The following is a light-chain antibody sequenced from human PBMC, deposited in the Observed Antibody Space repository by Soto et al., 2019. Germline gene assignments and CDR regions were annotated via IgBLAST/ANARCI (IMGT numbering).Light chain of an antibody. CDR1: TGNVGGYNF. V-gene: IGLV2-14*01. CDR3: SSYTSSGTRV. CDR2: EVS. Sequence: QSALTQPASVSGSPGQSITIPCTGTTGNVGGYNFFSWYQLHPGKAPKLMIFEVSNRPSGVSNRFSGSKSGNTASLTISGLQAEDEADYYCSSYTSSGTRVFGTGTKLTVL. J-gene: IGLJ1*01.